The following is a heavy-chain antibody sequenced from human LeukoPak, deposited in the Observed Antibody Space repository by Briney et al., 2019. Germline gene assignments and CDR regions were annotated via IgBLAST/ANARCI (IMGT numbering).Heavy chain of an antibody. J-gene: IGHJ4*02. V-gene: IGHV4-39*01. CDR1: GGSISSSSYY. Sequence: NSSETLSLTCTVSGGSISSSSYYWGWIRQPPGKGLEWIGSIYYSGSTYYNPSLKSRVTISVDTSKNQFSLKLSSVTAADTAVYYCASGDFWSGYYFDYWGQGTLVTVSS. CDR3: ASGDFWSGYYFDY. D-gene: IGHD3-3*01. CDR2: IYYSGST.